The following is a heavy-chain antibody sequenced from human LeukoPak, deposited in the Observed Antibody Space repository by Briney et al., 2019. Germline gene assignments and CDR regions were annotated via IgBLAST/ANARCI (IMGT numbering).Heavy chain of an antibody. J-gene: IGHJ6*03. V-gene: IGHV1-8*01. D-gene: IGHD3-10*01. CDR1: GYTFTSYD. Sequence: ASVKVSCKASGYTFTSYDINWVRQATGQGLEWMGWMNPNSGNTGYAQKFQGRVTMTRNTSISTAYMELSSLRSEDTAVYYCARGPRITLIRGGQWYYYMDVWGKGTTVTISS. CDR2: MNPNSGNT. CDR3: ARGPRITLIRGGQWYYYMDV.